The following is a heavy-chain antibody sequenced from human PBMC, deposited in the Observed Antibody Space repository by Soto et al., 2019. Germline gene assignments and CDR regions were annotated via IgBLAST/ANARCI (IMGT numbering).Heavy chain of an antibody. V-gene: IGHV1-3*01. D-gene: IGHD5-12*01. CDR3: ARGLRVALNTPLGY. J-gene: IGHJ4*02. Sequence: ASVQVSCKASGNTLTPYTIRWVSLAPVQSLEWMGWIFGGNGNTKYSQKFQDRFTITRDTPASTVYMELNSLTSEDTSVYYCARGLRVALNTPLGYWGQGTQVTVAS. CDR2: IFGGNGNT. CDR1: GNTLTPYT.